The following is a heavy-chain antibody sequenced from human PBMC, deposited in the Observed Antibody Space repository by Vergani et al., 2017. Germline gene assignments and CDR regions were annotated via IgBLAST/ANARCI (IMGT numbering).Heavy chain of an antibody. CDR3: ARGGIELFAIWFD. CDR2: IYYSGST. CDR1: GGSISSYY. D-gene: IGHD5-12*01. V-gene: IGHV4-59*01. J-gene: IGHJ4*02. Sequence: QVQLQESGPGLVKPSETLSLTCTVSGGSISSYYWSWIRQPPGKGLEWIGYIYYSGSTNYNPSLKSRVTISVDTSKNQFSLKLSSVTAADTAVYYCARGGIELFAIWFDWGQGTLVTVSS.